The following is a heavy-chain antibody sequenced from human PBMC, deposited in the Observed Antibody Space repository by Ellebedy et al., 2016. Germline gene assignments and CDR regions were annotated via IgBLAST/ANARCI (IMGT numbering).Heavy chain of an antibody. J-gene: IGHJ2*01. D-gene: IGHD6-13*01. CDR2: IGRDGSGT. CDR1: GFTFSRYW. CDR3: ARWGTIPAGGDWYFDL. Sequence: GGSLRLSXAASGFTFSRYWMHWVRQAPGKGLVWVSRIGRDGSGTNYADSVKGRFTISRDNSKNTLYLQMNSLRAEDADVYYCARWGTIPAGGDWYFDLWGRGTLVTVSS. V-gene: IGHV3-74*01.